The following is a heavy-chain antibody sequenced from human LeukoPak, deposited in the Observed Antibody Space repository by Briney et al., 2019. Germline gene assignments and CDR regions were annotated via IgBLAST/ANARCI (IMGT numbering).Heavy chain of an antibody. J-gene: IGHJ4*02. D-gene: IGHD3-9*01. V-gene: IGHV3-30*02. CDR1: GFTFSSYG. CDR3: AKDSIYDILTDYFDY. Sequence: GGSLRLSCAASGFTFSSYGMHRVRQAPGKGLEWVAFIRYDGSNKYHADSVKGRFTISRDNSKNTLYLQMNSLRAEDTAVYYCAKDSIYDILTDYFDYWGQGTLVTVSS. CDR2: IRYDGSNK.